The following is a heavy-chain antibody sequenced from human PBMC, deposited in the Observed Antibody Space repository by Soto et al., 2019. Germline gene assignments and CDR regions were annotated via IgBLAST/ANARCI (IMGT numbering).Heavy chain of an antibody. CDR1: GYTFRSYG. J-gene: IGHJ4*02. CDR3: ARDWSRYYDNSGLIWFY. V-gene: IGHV1-18*04. CDR2: ISAYNGDT. Sequence: DSVKGSCKASGYTFRSYGISWVRQAPGQGLEWVGWISAYNGDTHYAPKFQDRITLTTETSTDTAYMELRSLRLDDTAVYYCARDWSRYYDNSGLIWFYWGQGSLVTVSS. D-gene: IGHD3-22*01.